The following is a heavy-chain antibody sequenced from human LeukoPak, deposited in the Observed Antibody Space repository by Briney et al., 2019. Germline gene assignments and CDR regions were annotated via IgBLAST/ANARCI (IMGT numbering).Heavy chain of an antibody. CDR1: GFTFSSYG. Sequence: RRSLRLSCAASGFTFSSYGMHWVRQAPGKGLEWVAVIWYDGSNKYYADSVKGRFTISRDNSKNTLYLQMNSLRAEDTAVYYCAKDRVGGSSWFFDYWGQGTLVTVSS. J-gene: IGHJ4*02. D-gene: IGHD6-13*01. V-gene: IGHV3-33*06. CDR3: AKDRVGGSSWFFDY. CDR2: IWYDGSNK.